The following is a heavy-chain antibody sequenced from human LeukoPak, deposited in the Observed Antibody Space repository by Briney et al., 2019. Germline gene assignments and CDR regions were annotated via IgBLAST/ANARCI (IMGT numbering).Heavy chain of an antibody. CDR2: ISYDGSNK. V-gene: IGHV3-30*18. D-gene: IGHD6-19*01. CDR3: AKDGNRWLEPLAY. J-gene: IGHJ4*02. Sequence: GGSLRLSCAASGFTFSSYGMHWVRQAPGKGLEWVAVISYDGSNKYYADSVKGRLTISRDNSKLYLQMNSLRTEDTAVYYCAKDGNRWLEPLAYWGQGTLVTASS. CDR1: GFTFSSYG.